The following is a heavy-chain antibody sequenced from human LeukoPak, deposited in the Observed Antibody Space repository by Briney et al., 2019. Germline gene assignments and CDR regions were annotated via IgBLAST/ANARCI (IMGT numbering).Heavy chain of an antibody. D-gene: IGHD6-25*01. CDR2: IRWNSDTK. V-gene: IGHV3-9*01. J-gene: IGHJ2*01. CDR3: AKSRLMTLSYWYFDL. CDR1: GFTFDDYA. Sequence: GRSLRLSCAASGFTFDDYAMHWVRQAPGKGLEWVSGIRWNSDTKAYADSVKGRFTISRDNAKNSIYLEMNSLRPEDTALYYCAKSRLMTLSYWYFDLWGRGTLVTVSS.